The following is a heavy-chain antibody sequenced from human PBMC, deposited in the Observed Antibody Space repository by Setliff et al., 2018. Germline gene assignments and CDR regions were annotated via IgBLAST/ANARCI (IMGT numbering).Heavy chain of an antibody. D-gene: IGHD3-3*01. Sequence: SETLSLTCTVSGDSINTYYWSWIRQPPGKGLEWIGYISNSGSTNYNPSLKNRVTISMDTSKNQFSLKLTSVTAADTAVYYCARRWSGVDYWGQGTLVTVSS. CDR1: GDSINTYY. J-gene: IGHJ4*02. CDR3: ARRWSGVDY. CDR2: ISNSGST. V-gene: IGHV4-59*01.